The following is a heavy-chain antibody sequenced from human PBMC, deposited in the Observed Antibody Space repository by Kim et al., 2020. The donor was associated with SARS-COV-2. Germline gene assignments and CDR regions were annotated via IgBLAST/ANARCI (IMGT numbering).Heavy chain of an antibody. J-gene: IGHJ5*02. CDR1: GYTLTDFS. Sequence: ASVKVSCKVSGYTLTDFSMHWVRQAPGKGLEWMGGFDPEDGETIYAQKFQGRVTMTADTSTDTAYMELSSLRSEDTAVYYCATSAAAGRLYCFDPLGRGT. CDR3: ATSAAAGRLYCFDP. V-gene: IGHV1-24*01. D-gene: IGHD6-13*01. CDR2: FDPEDGET.